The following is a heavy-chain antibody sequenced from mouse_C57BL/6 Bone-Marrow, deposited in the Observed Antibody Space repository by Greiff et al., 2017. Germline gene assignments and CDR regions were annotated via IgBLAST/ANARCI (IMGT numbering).Heavy chain of an antibody. V-gene: IGHV2-2*01. CDR3: ARNGYFDY. CDR1: GFSLTSYG. Sequence: VKLMESGPGLVQPSQSLSITCTVSGFSLTSYGVHWVRQSPGKGLEWLGVIWSGGSTDYNAAFISRLSISKNNSKSQVFFTMNRLQADDTAIYYCARNGYFDYWGQGTTLTVSS. J-gene: IGHJ2*01. CDR2: IWSGGST.